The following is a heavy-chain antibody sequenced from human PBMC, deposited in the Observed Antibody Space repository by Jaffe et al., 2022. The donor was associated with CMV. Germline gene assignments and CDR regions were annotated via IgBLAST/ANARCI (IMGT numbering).Heavy chain of an antibody. D-gene: IGHD3-22*01. Sequence: EVQLVESGGGLVQPGGSLRLSCAASGFTFSSYWMSWVRQAPGKGLEWVANIKQDGSEKYYVDSVKGRFTISRDNAKNSLYLQMNSLRAEDTAVYYCARDGDDYYDSSGYSDWGQGTLVTVSS. CDR2: IKQDGSEK. J-gene: IGHJ4*02. CDR3: ARDGDDYYDSSGYSD. V-gene: IGHV3-7*01. CDR1: GFTFSSYW.